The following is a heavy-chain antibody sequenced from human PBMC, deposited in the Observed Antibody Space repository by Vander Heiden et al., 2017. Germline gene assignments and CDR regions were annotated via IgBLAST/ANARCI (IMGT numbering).Heavy chain of an antibody. CDR1: VYTFNSYD. CDR2: MKPNRGNT. Sequence: QLQLPQSGAEVNSPRASAKLSSTASVYTFNSYDINCVRQATGQGLEWMGWMKPNRGNTGEAQKFQGRVTMTWNTLISTAYMQMSRMRYQDTAVYDCASPSIQGGNYHYWGQGSLITVSS. CDR3: ASPSIQGGNYHY. D-gene: IGHD4-4*01. J-gene: IGHJ4*02. V-gene: IGHV1-8*01.